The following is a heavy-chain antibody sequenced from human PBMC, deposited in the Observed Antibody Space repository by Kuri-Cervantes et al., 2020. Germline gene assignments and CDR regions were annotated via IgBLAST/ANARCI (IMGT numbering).Heavy chain of an antibody. J-gene: IGHJ4*02. CDR2: ISSSSSYI. CDR3: ASMVRGVIIMEYYFDY. CDR1: GSTFSSYS. D-gene: IGHD3-10*01. Sequence: GGSLRLSCAASGSTFSSYSMNWVRQAPGKGLEWVSSISSSSSYIYYADSVKGRFTISRDNSKNTLYLQMNSLRAEDTAVYYCASMVRGVIIMEYYFDYWGQGTLVTVSS. V-gene: IGHV3-21*04.